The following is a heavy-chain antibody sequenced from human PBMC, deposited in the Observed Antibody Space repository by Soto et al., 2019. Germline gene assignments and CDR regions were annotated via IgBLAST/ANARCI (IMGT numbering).Heavy chain of an antibody. CDR1: GFSLSSPAVG. CDR3: AHGSGWLSDY. CDR2: IYWEDDK. V-gene: IGHV2-5*02. J-gene: IGHJ4*02. Sequence: QITLKESGPPLVKPTQTLTLTCTFSGFSLSSPAVGVNWIRQPPGKALEWLALIYWEDDKHYSPSLRSRLTITKATANNQVVLTMTNMDPVDTSTYYCAHGSGWLSDYWGQGTLVTVSS. D-gene: IGHD6-19*01.